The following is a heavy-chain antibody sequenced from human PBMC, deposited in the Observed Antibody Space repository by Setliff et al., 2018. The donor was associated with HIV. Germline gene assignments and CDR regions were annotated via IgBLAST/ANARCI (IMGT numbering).Heavy chain of an antibody. CDR1: GGSISTYF. CDR2: IYHTGST. V-gene: IGHV4-59*08. CDR3: ARHAAGPDGPFDY. Sequence: SETLSLTCTVSGGSISTYFWSWVRQTPGKGLEWIGYIYHTGSTYYNPSLKSRVTISVDTSKNQFSLKLSSVIAADTAVYYCARHAAGPDGPFDYWGQGTLVTVSS. J-gene: IGHJ4*02.